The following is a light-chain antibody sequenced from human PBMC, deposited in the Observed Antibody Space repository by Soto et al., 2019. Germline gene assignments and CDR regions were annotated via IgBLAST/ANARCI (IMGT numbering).Light chain of an antibody. Sequence: DIRMTQRPSSLSACVGDRVTITYRASQSISSWLAWYQQKPGKAPKLLIYDASSLESGVPSRFSGSGSGTGFTLTISSVCPDDFAADYCQQYKSDWAFGQGTKVDIK. V-gene: IGKV1-5*01. CDR3: QQYKSDWA. J-gene: IGKJ1*01. CDR2: DAS. CDR1: QSISSW.